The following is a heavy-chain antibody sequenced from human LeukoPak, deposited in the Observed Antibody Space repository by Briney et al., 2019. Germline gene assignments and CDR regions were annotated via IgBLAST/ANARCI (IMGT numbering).Heavy chain of an antibody. J-gene: IGHJ4*02. CDR1: GYTFIGYY. Sequence: ASVKVSCKASGYTFIGYYIHWMRQAPGQGLEWMGWMNPNRGDTSYAQKFQGRVTVTRDTPINTAYMELSGLSSDDTAVYYCGRRRIDCSDTGCYVDYWGQGTLVTVSS. CDR3: GRRRIDCSDTGCYVDY. D-gene: IGHD2-15*01. V-gene: IGHV1-2*02. CDR2: MNPNRGDT.